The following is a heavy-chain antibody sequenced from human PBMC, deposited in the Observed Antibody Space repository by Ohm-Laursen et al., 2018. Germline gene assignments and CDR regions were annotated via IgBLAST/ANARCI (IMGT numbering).Heavy chain of an antibody. CDR2: IKSKTDGGTT. D-gene: IGHD5-18*01. Sequence: SLRLSCAASGFTFINAWMNWVRQAPGKGLEWVGRIKSKTDGGTTDYATPVKSRFTISRDDSKNTLYLQMNSLRAEDTAVYYCAKDTGTRGYSYGPLIDYWGQGTLVTVSS. CDR3: AKDTGTRGYSYGPLIDY. CDR1: GFTFINAW. V-gene: IGHV3-15*01. J-gene: IGHJ4*02.